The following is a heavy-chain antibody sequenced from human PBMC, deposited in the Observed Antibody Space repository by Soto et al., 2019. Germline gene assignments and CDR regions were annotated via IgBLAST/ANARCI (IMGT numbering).Heavy chain of an antibody. CDR2: INHRGSS. CDR1: GGSLSGYY. D-gene: IGHD1-7*01. Sequence: SETLSLTCAVNGGSLSGYYWSWIRQSPGKGLEWIGEINHRGSSDYNPSLKSRVTLSIDASMNHVTLELTSVTAADTAVYYCARSDNRNSLYAVDVWGPVTAVTLSS. J-gene: IGHJ6*02. V-gene: IGHV4-34*01. CDR3: ARSDNRNSLYAVDV.